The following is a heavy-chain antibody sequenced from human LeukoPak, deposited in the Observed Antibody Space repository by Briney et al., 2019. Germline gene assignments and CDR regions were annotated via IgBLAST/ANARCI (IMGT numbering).Heavy chain of an antibody. D-gene: IGHD3-3*01. J-gene: IGHJ4*02. CDR2: FDPEDGET. V-gene: IGHV1-24*01. Sequence: ASARVSCEVSGFTLTELSIHWVRQAPGEGLEWMGGFDPEDGETIYAQSFQDRVTMTEDTSTDTAYMELSSLRSEDTAIYYCATAVTYYDFDYWGQGTLVTVSS. CDR3: ATAVTYYDFDY. CDR1: GFTLTELS.